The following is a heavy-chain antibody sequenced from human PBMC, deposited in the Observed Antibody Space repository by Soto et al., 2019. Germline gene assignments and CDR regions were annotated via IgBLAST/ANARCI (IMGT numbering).Heavy chain of an antibody. CDR3: AKDPSTGPPDC. CDR1: GVRLSSKV. D-gene: IGHD3-9*01. CDR2: IHPSGGST. V-gene: IGHV3-23*01. Sequence: PGGCLRLSCAAAGVRLSSKVMSWVGQAPGKGLQWVATIHPSGGSTHYAESVRGRFTISRDNSRDTLYLQMNSLRAEDTAVYYCAKDPSTGPPDCWGQGALVTVSS. J-gene: IGHJ4*02.